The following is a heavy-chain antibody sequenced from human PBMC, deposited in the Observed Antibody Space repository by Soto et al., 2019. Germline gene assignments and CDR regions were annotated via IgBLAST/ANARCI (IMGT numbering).Heavy chain of an antibody. CDR3: ARESSFYYGMDV. CDR1: GFTFSSYS. D-gene: IGHD6-6*01. J-gene: IGHJ6*02. V-gene: IGHV3-21*01. CDR2: ISSSSSYI. Sequence: EVQLVESGGGLVKPGGSLRLSCAASGFTFSSYSMNWVRQAPGKGLEWVSSISSSSSYIYYADSVKGRFTISRDNAKNSRYVEMNSVRAEDTAVYDCARESSFYYGMDVWGQGTTVTVSS.